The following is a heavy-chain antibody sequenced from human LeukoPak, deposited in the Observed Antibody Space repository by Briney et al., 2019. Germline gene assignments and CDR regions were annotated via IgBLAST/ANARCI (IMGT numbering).Heavy chain of an antibody. J-gene: IGHJ4*02. CDR1: GFTVSNNY. CDR3: ARGVYGH. D-gene: IGHD5/OR15-5a*01. V-gene: IGHV3-53*01. Sequence: GESLRLSCAASGFTVSNNYMNWVRQAPGKGLEWVSVMYSGGSTNYADSVKGRFTISRDNSKNTLYLQMNSLRVEDTAVYYCARGVYGHWGQGTLVTVSS. CDR2: MYSGGST.